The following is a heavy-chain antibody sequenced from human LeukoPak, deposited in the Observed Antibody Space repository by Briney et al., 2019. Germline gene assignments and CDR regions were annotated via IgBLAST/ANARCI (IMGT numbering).Heavy chain of an antibody. V-gene: IGHV3-23*01. CDR1: GFTFSSYA. J-gene: IGHJ4*02. Sequence: GSLRLSCAASGFTFSSYAMSWVHQAPGKGLQWVSIISGSDGSTYYTDSVKGRFTISRDNSKNTLYLQMNSLRVDDTAVYYCAKGGRAVVSTFDYWGQGTLVTVT. CDR3: AKGGRAVVSTFDY. D-gene: IGHD3-22*01. CDR2: ISGSDGST.